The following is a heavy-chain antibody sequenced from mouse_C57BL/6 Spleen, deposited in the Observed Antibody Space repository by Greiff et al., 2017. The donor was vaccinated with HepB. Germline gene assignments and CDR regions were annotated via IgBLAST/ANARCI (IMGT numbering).Heavy chain of an antibody. CDR2: ISSGSSTI. J-gene: IGHJ2*01. CDR3: ASYGSSYGYFDY. Sequence: EVQGVESGGGLVKPGGSLKLSCAASGFTFSDYGMHWVRQAPEKGLEWVAYISSGSSTIYYADTVKGRFTISRDNAKNTLFLQMTSLRSEDTAMYYCASYGSSYGYFDYWGQGTTLTVSS. D-gene: IGHD1-1*01. CDR1: GFTFSDYG. V-gene: IGHV5-17*01.